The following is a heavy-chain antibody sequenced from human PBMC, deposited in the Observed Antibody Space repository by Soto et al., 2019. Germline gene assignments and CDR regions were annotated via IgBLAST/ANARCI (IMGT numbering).Heavy chain of an antibody. V-gene: IGHV5-51*01. J-gene: IGHJ4*02. CDR1: GYSFTNYW. CDR3: ARPPGSGTLIAY. D-gene: IGHD2-15*01. CDR2: IYPGYSDI. Sequence: PGESLKISCQGSGYSFTNYWIGWVRQVPGRGLEWVGIIYPGYSDIRYRPSFQGRVTISADKSINTAYLQWSSLRASDTAIYYCARPPGSGTLIAYWGPGTPVTVSS.